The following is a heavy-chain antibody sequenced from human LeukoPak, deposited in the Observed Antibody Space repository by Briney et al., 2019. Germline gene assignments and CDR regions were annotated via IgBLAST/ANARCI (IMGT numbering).Heavy chain of an antibody. Sequence: GGSLRLSCAASGFTFSSYEMNWVRQAPGKGLEWVSAISGSGGSTYYADSVKGRFTISRDNSKNTLYLQMNSLRAEDTAVYYCAGKDMDFDYWGQGTLVTVSS. D-gene: IGHD1-1*01. CDR2: ISGSGGST. J-gene: IGHJ4*02. V-gene: IGHV3-23*01. CDR1: GFTFSSYE. CDR3: AGKDMDFDY.